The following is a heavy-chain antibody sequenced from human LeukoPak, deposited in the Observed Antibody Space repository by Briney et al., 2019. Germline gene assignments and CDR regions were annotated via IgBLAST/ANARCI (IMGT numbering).Heavy chain of an antibody. CDR3: ARDRGMGSGSYYGWFDP. D-gene: IGHD3-10*01. J-gene: IGHJ5*02. CDR1: GFTFSSYA. Sequence: GGSLRLSCAASGFTFSSYAMHWVRQAPGKGLEWVAIISYDGSNKYYADSAKGRFTISRDNSKNTLYLQMNSLRAEDTAVYYCARDRGMGSGSYYGWFDPWGQGTLVTVSS. V-gene: IGHV3-30*04. CDR2: ISYDGSNK.